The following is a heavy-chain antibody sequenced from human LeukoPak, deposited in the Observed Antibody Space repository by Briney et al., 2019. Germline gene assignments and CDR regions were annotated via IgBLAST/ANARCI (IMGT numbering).Heavy chain of an antibody. CDR3: ARSSQADDY. CDR2: INPGGSSI. D-gene: IGHD6-13*01. J-gene: IGHJ4*02. Sequence: GGSLRLSCAASGFTYSSYWMHWVRQVPGKGQVWVARINPGGSSITYADSVKGRFTISRDNAKNTLYLQMDSLRAEDTGVYYCARSSQADDYWGQGTLVTVSS. CDR1: GFTYSSYW. V-gene: IGHV3-74*01.